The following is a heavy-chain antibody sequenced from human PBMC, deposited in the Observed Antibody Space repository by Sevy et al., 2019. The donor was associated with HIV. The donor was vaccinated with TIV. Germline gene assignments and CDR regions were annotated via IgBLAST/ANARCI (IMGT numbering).Heavy chain of an antibody. CDR1: GGSVSSGSYY. Sequence: SETLSLTCTVSGGSVSSGSYYWSWIRQPPGKGLGCIGYMYYTGSANYNPSLMSRVIISLDTSKNQFSLKLTSVTAADTAVYYCARLGGLTDYGMDVWGQGTTVTVSS. D-gene: IGHD1-26*01. CDR3: ARLGGLTDYGMDV. V-gene: IGHV4-61*01. CDR2: MYYTGSA. J-gene: IGHJ6*02.